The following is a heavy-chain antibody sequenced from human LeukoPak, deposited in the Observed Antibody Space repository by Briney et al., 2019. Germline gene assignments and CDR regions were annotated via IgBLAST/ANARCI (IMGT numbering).Heavy chain of an antibody. CDR1: GFSVSNNH. Sequence: GGSLRLSCAASGFSVSNNHVTWVRQAPGKGLEWVSVISGSGGSTYYADSVKGRFTISRDNSKNTLYLQMNSLRAEDTAVYYCAKGAGYYYYYYMDVWGKGTTVTVSS. J-gene: IGHJ6*03. CDR3: AKGAGYYYYYYMDV. V-gene: IGHV3-23*01. CDR2: ISGSGGST.